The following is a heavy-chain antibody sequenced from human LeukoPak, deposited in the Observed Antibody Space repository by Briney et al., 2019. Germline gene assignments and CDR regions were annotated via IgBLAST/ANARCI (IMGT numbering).Heavy chain of an antibody. CDR2: INPSGGST. V-gene: IGHV1-46*01. CDR3: ARGSILYGSGSYDNYYYYMDV. D-gene: IGHD3-10*01. Sequence: GASVKVSCKASGYTFTSYYMHWVRQAPGQGLEWMGIINPSGGSTSYAQKFQGRVTMTRDTSTSTVYMELSSLRSEDTAVYYCARGSILYGSGSYDNYYYYMDVWGKGTTVTVSS. J-gene: IGHJ6*03. CDR1: GYTFTSYY.